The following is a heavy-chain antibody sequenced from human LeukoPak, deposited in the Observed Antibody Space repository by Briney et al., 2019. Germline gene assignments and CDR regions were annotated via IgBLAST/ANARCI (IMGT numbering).Heavy chain of an antibody. CDR2: IYYSGST. J-gene: IGHJ4*02. V-gene: IGHV4-39*06. Sequence: PSETLSLTCTVSGGSISSSSYYWGWIRQPPGKGLEWTGSIYYSGSTYYNPSLKRRITISVDTSKNLFPLKLSSVTAADTAVYYCARDRRWGQQLVGQLDYWGQGTLVTVSS. CDR3: ARDRRWGQQLVGQLDY. CDR1: GGSISSSSYY. D-gene: IGHD6-13*01.